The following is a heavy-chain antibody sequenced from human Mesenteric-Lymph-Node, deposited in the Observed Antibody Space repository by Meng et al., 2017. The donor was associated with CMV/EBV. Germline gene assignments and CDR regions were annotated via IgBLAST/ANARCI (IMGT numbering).Heavy chain of an antibody. CDR3: ARDPWIRGFVIEDGVS. J-gene: IGHJ4*02. D-gene: IGHD3-10*01. CDR1: GFTFSSYA. Sequence: GESLKISCAASGFTFSSYAMHWVRQTPVRGLEWVAFIRYDGSDKDYIDSVKGRFTISRDNSKNTLYLQMNSLRPEDTSVYYCARDPWIRGFVIEDGVSWGQGTLVTVSS. CDR2: IRYDGSDK. V-gene: IGHV3-30*02.